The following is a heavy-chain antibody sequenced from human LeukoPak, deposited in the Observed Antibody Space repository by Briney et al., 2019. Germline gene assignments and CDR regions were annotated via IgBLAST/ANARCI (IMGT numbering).Heavy chain of an antibody. J-gene: IGHJ4*02. V-gene: IGHV4-38-2*02. Sequence: PSETLSLTCTVSGYSISCGYYWGWIRQPPGKGLEWIGSIYHSGSTYYNPSLKSRVTISVDTSKNQFSLKLSSVTAADTAVYYCAREGGLGYCSSTSCYYYFDYWGQGTLVTVSS. CDR2: IYHSGST. D-gene: IGHD2-2*01. CDR3: AREGGLGYCSSTSCYYYFDY. CDR1: GYSISCGYY.